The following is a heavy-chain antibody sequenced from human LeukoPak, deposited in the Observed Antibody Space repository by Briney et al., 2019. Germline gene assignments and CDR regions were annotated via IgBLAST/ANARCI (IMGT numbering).Heavy chain of an antibody. CDR3: AKDVGVTSLYYYYGMDV. V-gene: IGHV3-9*01. J-gene: IGHJ6*02. Sequence: GGSLRLSCAASGFTFDDYAMHWVRQAPGKGLEWVSGISWNSGSIGYADSVKGRFTISRDNAKNSLYLQMKSLRAEDTALYYCAKDVGVTSLYYYYGMDVWGQGTTVTVSS. CDR2: ISWNSGSI. CDR1: GFTFDDYA. D-gene: IGHD3-10*01.